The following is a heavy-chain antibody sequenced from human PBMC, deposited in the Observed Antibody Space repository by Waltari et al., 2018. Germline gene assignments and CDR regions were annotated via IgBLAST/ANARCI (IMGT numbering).Heavy chain of an antibody. CDR2: ISGSGCNT. Sequence: EVQLLESGGGLVQPGGSLRISCAASGFTFSSYAMRWVRQAPGQGLEWVSDISGSGCNTYYADSVKCRFTISRDNSKNTLYLQMNSLRAEDTAVYYCAKSEWSYGDAFDIWGQGTMVTVSS. D-gene: IGHD1-26*01. CDR1: GFTFSSYA. CDR3: AKSEWSYGDAFDI. V-gene: IGHV3-23*01. J-gene: IGHJ3*02.